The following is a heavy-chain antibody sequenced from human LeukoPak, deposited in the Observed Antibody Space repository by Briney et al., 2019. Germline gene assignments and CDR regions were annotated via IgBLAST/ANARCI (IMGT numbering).Heavy chain of an antibody. Sequence: SVKVSCKASGGTSSNYTIFWVRQAPGQGLEWMGGIIPIFGSANYAQKFQGRVTITADESTSTAYMELSSLRSEDTAVYHCARVPVGSGGERGSHFDYWGQGTLVTVSS. CDR1: GGTSSNYT. CDR2: IIPIFGSA. D-gene: IGHD1-26*01. J-gene: IGHJ4*02. CDR3: ARVPVGSGGERGSHFDY. V-gene: IGHV1-69*01.